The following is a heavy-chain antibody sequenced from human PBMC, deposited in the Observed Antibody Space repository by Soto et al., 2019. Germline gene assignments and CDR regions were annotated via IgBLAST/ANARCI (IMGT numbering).Heavy chain of an antibody. CDR2: INPSGGST. Sequence: GASVKVSCKASGYTFTSYYMRWVRQSPGQGLEWMGIINPSGGSTSYAQKFQGRVTMTRDTSTSTVYMELSSLRSEDTAVYYCARVKDTIFGVVITPYDYYGMDVWGQGTTVTVSS. V-gene: IGHV1-46*01. J-gene: IGHJ6*02. CDR3: ARVKDTIFGVVITPYDYYGMDV. CDR1: GYTFTSYY. D-gene: IGHD3-3*01.